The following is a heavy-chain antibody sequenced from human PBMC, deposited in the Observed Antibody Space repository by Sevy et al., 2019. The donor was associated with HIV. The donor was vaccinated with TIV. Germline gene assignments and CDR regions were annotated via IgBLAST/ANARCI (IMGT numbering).Heavy chain of an antibody. D-gene: IGHD3-22*01. V-gene: IGHV1-24*01. CDR1: GYTLTELS. Sequence: ASVKVSCKVSGYTLTELSMHWVRQAPGKGLEWVGTFDPEDGKRIYSQKFKGRLTMTEDTSTETAYMELNSLRSDDTAVYYCATTKHYSDSSSYPFVYWGQGTQVTASS. CDR2: FDPEDGKR. J-gene: IGHJ4*02. CDR3: ATTKHYSDSSSYPFVY.